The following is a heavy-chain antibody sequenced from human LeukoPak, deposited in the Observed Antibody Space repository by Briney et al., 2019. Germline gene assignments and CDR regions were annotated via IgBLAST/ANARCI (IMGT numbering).Heavy chain of an antibody. V-gene: IGHV4-59*01. Sequence: PSETLSHTCTVSGGSISSYYWSWIRQPPGKGLEWIGYIYYSGSTNYNPSLKSRVTISVDTSKNQFSLKLSSVTAADTAVYYCARRNNYYDSQIDYWGQGTLVTVSS. D-gene: IGHD3-22*01. J-gene: IGHJ4*02. CDR3: ARRNNYYDSQIDY. CDR1: GGSISSYY. CDR2: IYYSGST.